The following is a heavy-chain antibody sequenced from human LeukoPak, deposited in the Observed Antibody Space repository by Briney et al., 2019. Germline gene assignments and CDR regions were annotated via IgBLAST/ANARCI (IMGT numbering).Heavy chain of an antibody. V-gene: IGHV3-72*01. CDR1: GFTFSDHY. CDR2: SRNNANSYTT. D-gene: IGHD2-21*02. Sequence: SGGSLRLSCAASGFTFSDHYMDWVRQAPGEGLEWVGRSRNNANSYTTEYAASVKGRFTISRDVSKDSLYLQMNSLKTEDTAVYYCARAGLVVVTAKKSDAFDVWGQGTMVTVSS. J-gene: IGHJ3*01. CDR3: ARAGLVVVTAKKSDAFDV.